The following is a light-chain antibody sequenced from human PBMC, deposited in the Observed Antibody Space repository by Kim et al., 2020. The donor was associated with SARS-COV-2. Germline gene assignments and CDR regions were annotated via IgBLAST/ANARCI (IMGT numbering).Light chain of an antibody. CDR3: QTWGTGIRV. V-gene: IGLV4-69*01. J-gene: IGLJ3*02. CDR1: SGHSKYA. CDR2: LNSDGSH. Sequence: ASVKLTCTLSSGHSKYAIAWHQQQPEKGPRYLMKLNSDGSHNKGDGIPDRFSGSSSGAERYLTISSLQSDDEADYFCQTWGTGIRVFGGGTQLTVL.